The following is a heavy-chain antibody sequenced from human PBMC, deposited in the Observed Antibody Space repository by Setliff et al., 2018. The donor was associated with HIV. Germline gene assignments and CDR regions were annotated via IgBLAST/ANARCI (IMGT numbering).Heavy chain of an antibody. Sequence: SETLSLTCTVSGGSISSSSYCWVWIRQPPGKGLDWIGSFYLTESTNYNPTLKSRVTISGDTSRNQFSLKLSSVTAADTAVYYCARLWLRGPPTWGQGTMVTVSS. CDR1: GGSISSSSYC. V-gene: IGHV4-39*07. J-gene: IGHJ3*01. CDR2: FYLTEST. CDR3: ARLWLRGPPT. D-gene: IGHD5-12*01.